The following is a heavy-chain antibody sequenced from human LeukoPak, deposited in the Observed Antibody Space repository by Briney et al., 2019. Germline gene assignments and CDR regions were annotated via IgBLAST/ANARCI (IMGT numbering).Heavy chain of an antibody. CDR1: GYTFTGYY. V-gene: IGHV1-2*02. J-gene: IGHJ4*02. CDR3: ATGVASAFTY. D-gene: IGHD3-3*01. CDR2: VNPDSGDS. Sequence: ASVKVSCKASGYTFTGYYIHWVRQAPRQGLEWMAFVNPDSGDSYSAPKFQGRVTMTRDTSISTASMELNWLTSDDTAVYYCATGVASAFTYWGQGTLVTVSS.